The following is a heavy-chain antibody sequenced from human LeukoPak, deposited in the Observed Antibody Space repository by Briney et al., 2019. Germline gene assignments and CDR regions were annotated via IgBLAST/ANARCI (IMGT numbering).Heavy chain of an antibody. J-gene: IGHJ4*02. Sequence: SETLSLTCTVSGGSISSGGYYWSWIRQHPGKGLEWIGYIYYSGSTYYNPSLKSRVTISVDTSKNQFPLKLSSVTAADTAVYYCAITAMDPYVDYWGQGTLVTVSS. V-gene: IGHV4-31*03. CDR3: AITAMDPYVDY. CDR2: IYYSGST. D-gene: IGHD5-18*01. CDR1: GGSISSGGYY.